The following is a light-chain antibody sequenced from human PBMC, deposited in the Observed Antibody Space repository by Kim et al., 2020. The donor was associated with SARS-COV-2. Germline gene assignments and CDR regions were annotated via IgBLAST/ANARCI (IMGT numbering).Light chain of an antibody. Sequence: DIQMTQSPSTLSASVGDRVTITCRASQSISSWLAWYQRKPGKAPKLLIYKASSLESGVPSRFSGSGSGTEFTLTISSLQPDDFATYYCQQYNSYSLPFGGGTKVDIK. CDR1: QSISSW. J-gene: IGKJ4*01. CDR3: QQYNSYSLP. CDR2: KAS. V-gene: IGKV1-5*03.